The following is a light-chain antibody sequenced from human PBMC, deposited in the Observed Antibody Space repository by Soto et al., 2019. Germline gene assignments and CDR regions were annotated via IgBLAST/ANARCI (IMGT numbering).Light chain of an antibody. CDR2: EVN. Sequence: QSALTQPASVSGSPGQSITISCTGTSSDVGSCNCVSWYQQHPGKAPTLMIYEVNKRPSGISNRFSGSKSGNTASLTISGLQAEDDADYYCCSSVGSPNWVFGGGTKVTVL. CDR1: SSDVGSCNC. V-gene: IGLV2-23*02. CDR3: CSSVGSPNWV. J-gene: IGLJ3*02.